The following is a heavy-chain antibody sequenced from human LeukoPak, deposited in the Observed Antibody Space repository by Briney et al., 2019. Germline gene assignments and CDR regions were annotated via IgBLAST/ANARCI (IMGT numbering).Heavy chain of an antibody. V-gene: IGHV2-70*11. CDR2: IDWDDDK. CDR1: GFSLSTSGMC. CDR3: GRLLSGNYRHDF. J-gene: IGHJ4*02. Sequence: SGPTLVNPTQTLTLTCTFSGFSLSTSGMCVSWIRQPPGKALEWLARIDWDDDKYYSTSLKTRLTISKDTSKNQVVLAVTNMDPVDTATYYCGRLLSGNYRHDFWGQGTLVTVSS. D-gene: IGHD1-26*01.